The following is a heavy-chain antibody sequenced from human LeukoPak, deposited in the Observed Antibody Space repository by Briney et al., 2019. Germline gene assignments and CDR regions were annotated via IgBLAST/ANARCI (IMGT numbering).Heavy chain of an antibody. CDR2: IRYDGSNK. V-gene: IGHV3-30*02. J-gene: IGHJ4*02. Sequence: GGSLRLSCAASGFTFSSYGMHWVRQAPGKGLEWVAFIRYDGSNKYYADSVKGRFTISRDNSKNTLYLQINSLRVEDTAVYYCASLIMVRGAGRRDYWGQGTLVTVSS. CDR1: GFTFSSYG. CDR3: ASLIMVRGAGRRDY. D-gene: IGHD3-10*01.